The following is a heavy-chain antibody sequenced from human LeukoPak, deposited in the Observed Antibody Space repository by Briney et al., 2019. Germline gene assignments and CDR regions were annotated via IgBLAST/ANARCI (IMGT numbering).Heavy chain of an antibody. Sequence: ASVKVSCKASGYTFTSYYMHWVRQAPGQGLEWMGIINPSGGSTSYAQKFQGRVTMTRDTSTSTVYMELSSLRSEDTAVYYCATAPPVAAAGTPLYYYYGMDVWGQGTTVTVSS. V-gene: IGHV1-46*01. J-gene: IGHJ6*02. CDR1: GYTFTSYY. D-gene: IGHD6-13*01. CDR3: ATAPPVAAAGTPLYYYYGMDV. CDR2: INPSGGST.